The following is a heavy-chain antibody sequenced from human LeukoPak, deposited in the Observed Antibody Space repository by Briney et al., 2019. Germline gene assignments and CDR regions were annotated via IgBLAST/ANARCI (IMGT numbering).Heavy chain of an antibody. V-gene: IGHV3-48*01. Sequence: GGSLRLSCAASGFTFSTYSMNWVRQAPGKGLEWVSYISSDSRTKYYADSVKGRFTISRDNAKNSLYLQLISLRAEDTSVYYCTRGPTIFGVIGPFDIWGQGTMVTVSS. CDR3: TRGPTIFGVIGPFDI. CDR1: GFTFSTYS. CDR2: ISSDSRTK. J-gene: IGHJ3*02. D-gene: IGHD3-3*01.